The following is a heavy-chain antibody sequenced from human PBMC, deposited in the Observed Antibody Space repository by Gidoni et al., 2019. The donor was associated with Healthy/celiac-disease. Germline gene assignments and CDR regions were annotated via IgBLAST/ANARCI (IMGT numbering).Heavy chain of an antibody. J-gene: IGHJ6*02. CDR2: IWYDGSNK. CDR3: ARGQGGEGGMDV. Sequence: QVQLVESGGGVVQPGRSLRLSCAASGFTFSSYGMHCVRQAPGKGLEWVAFIWYDGSNKDYADSVKGRFTISRDNSKNTLYLQMNSLRAEDTAVYYCARGQGGEGGMDVWGQGTTVTVSS. CDR1: GFTFSSYG. D-gene: IGHD2-15*01. V-gene: IGHV3-33*01.